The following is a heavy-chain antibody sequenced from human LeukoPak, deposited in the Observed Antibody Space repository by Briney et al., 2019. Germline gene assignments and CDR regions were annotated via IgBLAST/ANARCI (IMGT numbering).Heavy chain of an antibody. Sequence: ASVKVSCKASGYTFTSYYMHWVRQAPGQGLEWMGIINPSGGSTTYAQKFQGRVTMTRDMSTSTVYMELSSLRSEDTAVYYCARGPTSIAVAGRIDYWGQGTLVTVSS. CDR2: INPSGGST. D-gene: IGHD6-19*01. CDR3: ARGPTSIAVAGRIDY. CDR1: GYTFTSYY. V-gene: IGHV1-46*01. J-gene: IGHJ4*02.